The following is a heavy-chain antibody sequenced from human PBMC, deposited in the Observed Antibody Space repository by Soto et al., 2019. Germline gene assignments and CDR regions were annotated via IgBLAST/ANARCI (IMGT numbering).Heavy chain of an antibody. CDR2: IWYDGSNK. D-gene: IGHD6-13*01. J-gene: IGHJ6*02. Sequence: LRLSCAASGFTFSSYGMHWVRQAPGKGLEWVAVIWYDGSNKYYADSVKGRFTISRDNSKNTLYLQMNSLRAEDTAVYYCARERVYSSSWYYYYYGMDVWGQGTTVTVSS. CDR1: GFTFSSYG. V-gene: IGHV3-33*01. CDR3: ARERVYSSSWYYYYYGMDV.